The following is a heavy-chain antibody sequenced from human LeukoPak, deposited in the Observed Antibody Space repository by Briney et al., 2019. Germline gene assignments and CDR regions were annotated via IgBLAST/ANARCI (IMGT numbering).Heavy chain of an antibody. CDR3: AKDKVPYYYGSGSYHGLDY. CDR1: GFTFSSYG. Sequence: AGGSLRLSCAASGFTFSSYGMHWVRQAPGKGLEWVAFIRYDGSNKYYADSVKGRFTISRDNSKNTLYLQMNSLRAEDTAVYYCAKDKVPYYYGSGSYHGLDYWGQGTLVTVSS. J-gene: IGHJ4*02. V-gene: IGHV3-30*02. CDR2: IRYDGSNK. D-gene: IGHD3-10*01.